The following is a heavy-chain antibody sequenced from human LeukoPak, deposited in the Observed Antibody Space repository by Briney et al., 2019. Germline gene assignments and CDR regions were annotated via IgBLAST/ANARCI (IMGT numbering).Heavy chain of an antibody. CDR2: ISASGGHT. CDR1: GFTFSNFA. Sequence: GGSLRLSCAASGFTFSNFAMSWVRQAPGKGLEWVSAISASGGHTYYADSVKGRFTISRDSSKNTLYLQMNSLRADDTALYYCAKDRVGSCGTTSCPIDYWGQGTLVTVSS. CDR3: AKDRVGSCGTTSCPIDY. J-gene: IGHJ4*02. D-gene: IGHD2-2*01. V-gene: IGHV3-23*01.